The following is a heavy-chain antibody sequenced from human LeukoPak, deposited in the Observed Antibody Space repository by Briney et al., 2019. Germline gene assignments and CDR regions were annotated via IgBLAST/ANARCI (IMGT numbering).Heavy chain of an antibody. CDR2: IYYSGST. CDR3: ARARRRVGSRLITVHYYYYGMDV. V-gene: IGHV4-59*01. J-gene: IGHJ6*02. CDR1: GGSISSYY. D-gene: IGHD3-16*01. Sequence: SETLSLTCTVSGGSISSYYWSWIRQPPGKGLEWIGYIYYSGSTNYNPSLKSRVTISVDTSKSQFSLKLSSVTAADTAVYYCARARRRVGSRLITVHYYYYGMDVWGQGTTVTVSS.